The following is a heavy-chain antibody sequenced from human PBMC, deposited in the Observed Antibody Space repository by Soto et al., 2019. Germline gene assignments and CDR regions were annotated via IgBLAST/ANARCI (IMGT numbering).Heavy chain of an antibody. CDR1: GGSISSYY. Sequence: QVQLQESGPGLVKPSETLSLTCTVSGGSISSYYWSWIRQPPGKGLEWIGYIYFSRSTNYNPSLNSRVTISVDTSKNQFSLKLSSVTAADTAVYYCARAGVTGLRWGDGMDVWGQGTTVTVSS. CDR3: ARAGVTGLRWGDGMDV. D-gene: IGHD3-16*01. CDR2: IYFSRST. V-gene: IGHV4-59*01. J-gene: IGHJ6*02.